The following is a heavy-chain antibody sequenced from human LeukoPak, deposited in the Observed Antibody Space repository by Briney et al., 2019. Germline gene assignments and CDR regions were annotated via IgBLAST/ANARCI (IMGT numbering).Heavy chain of an antibody. J-gene: IGHJ6*02. V-gene: IGHV3-33*01. Sequence: PGRSLRLSCAASGFTFSSYGMHWVRQAPGKGLEWVAVIWYDGSNKYYADSVKGRFTISRDNSKNTLYLQMNSLRAEDTAVYYCARDRSGYGDYYYYGMDVWGQGTTVTVSS. D-gene: IGHD4-17*01. CDR3: ARDRSGYGDYYYYGMDV. CDR2: IWYDGSNK. CDR1: GFTFSSYG.